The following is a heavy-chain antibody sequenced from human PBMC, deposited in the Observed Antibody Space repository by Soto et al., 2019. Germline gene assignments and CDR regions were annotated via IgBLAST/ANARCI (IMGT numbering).Heavy chain of an antibody. Sequence: QVQLVESGGGVVQPGRSLRLSCAASGFTFSSFGMHWVRQGPGKGLEWVALIYYDGSNKYYADSVKGRFTISRDNSKSTLYLQMNSLRAEDTAVYYCARDQSRIAAAQRGDFWGHGTLVTVSS. V-gene: IGHV3-33*01. CDR1: GFTFSSFG. D-gene: IGHD6-13*01. CDR3: ARDQSRIAAAQRGDF. CDR2: IYYDGSNK. J-gene: IGHJ4*01.